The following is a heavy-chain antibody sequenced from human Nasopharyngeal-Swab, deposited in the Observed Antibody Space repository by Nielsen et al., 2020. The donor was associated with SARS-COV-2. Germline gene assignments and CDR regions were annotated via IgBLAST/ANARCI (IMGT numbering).Heavy chain of an antibody. Sequence: SETLSLTCTVSGGSISIGGYYWSWIRQPAGKGLEWIGRIYTSGSTNYNPSLKSRVTISVDTSKNQFSLKLSSVTAADTAVYYCARWWTKGYYFDYWGQGILVTVPS. D-gene: IGHD2-15*01. CDR2: IYTSGST. CDR1: GGSISIGGYY. CDR3: ARWWTKGYYFDY. J-gene: IGHJ4*02. V-gene: IGHV4-61*02.